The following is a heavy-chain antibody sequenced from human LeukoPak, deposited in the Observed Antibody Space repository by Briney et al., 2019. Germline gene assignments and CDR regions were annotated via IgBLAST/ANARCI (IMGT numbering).Heavy chain of an antibody. CDR3: AKVYSSSSRDAFDV. J-gene: IGHJ3*01. Sequence: SETLSLTCAVYGASFSGYYWSWIRQPPGKGLEWIGENNHSGSTNYKSSLKSRVTMSVDTSKNQFTLNLHSVTAADTAIYYCAKVYSSSSRDAFDVWGPGTMVIVSS. D-gene: IGHD6-6*01. V-gene: IGHV4-34*01. CDR1: GASFSGYY. CDR2: NNHSGST.